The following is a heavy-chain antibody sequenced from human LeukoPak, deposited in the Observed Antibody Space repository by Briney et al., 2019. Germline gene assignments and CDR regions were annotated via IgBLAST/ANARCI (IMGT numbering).Heavy chain of an antibody. D-gene: IGHD5-18*01. J-gene: IGHJ4*02. CDR3: ARVVVDTAMVKNFDY. Sequence: ASVKVSCKASGYSFKSYGISWVRQAPGQGLEWMGWISAYNGNTNYAQKLQGRVTMTTDTSTSTAYMELGSLRSDDTAVYYCARVVVDTAMVKNFDYWGQGTLVTVSS. V-gene: IGHV1-18*01. CDR1: GYSFKSYG. CDR2: ISAYNGNT.